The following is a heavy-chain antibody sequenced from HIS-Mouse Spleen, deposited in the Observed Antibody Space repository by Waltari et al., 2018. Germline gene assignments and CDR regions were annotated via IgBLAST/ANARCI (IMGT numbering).Heavy chain of an antibody. D-gene: IGHD6-13*01. CDR3: AREIPYSSSWYDWYFDL. V-gene: IGHV4-39*07. CDR2: IYYSGST. CDR1: GGSIGSSSYY. J-gene: IGHJ2*01. Sequence: QLQLQESGPGLVKPSETLSLTCTVSGGSIGSSSYYWGWIRQPPGKGLEWIGSIYYSGSTYYNPSLTSRVTISVDTSKNQFSLKLSSVTAADTAVYYCAREIPYSSSWYDWYFDLWGRGTLVTVSS.